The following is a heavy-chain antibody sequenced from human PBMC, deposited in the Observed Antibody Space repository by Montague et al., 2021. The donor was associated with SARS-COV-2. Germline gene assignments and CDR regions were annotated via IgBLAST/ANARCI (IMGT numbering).Heavy chain of an antibody. CDR3: ARTTMITFGGVIVPFDY. CDR2: IDWDDNK. D-gene: IGHD3-16*02. V-gene: IGHV2-70*11. J-gene: IGHJ4*02. CDR1: GFSLSTSGVC. Sequence: PALVKPTQTLTLTCTFSGFSLSTSGVCVSWIRQPPGKALEWLARIDWDDNKYYSTSLKTRLTISKDTSKNQVVLTMTNMDPVDTATYYCARTTMITFGGVIVPFDYWGQGTLVTVSS.